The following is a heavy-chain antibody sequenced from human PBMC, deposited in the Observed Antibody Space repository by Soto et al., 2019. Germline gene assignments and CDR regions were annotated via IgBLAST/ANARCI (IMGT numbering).Heavy chain of an antibody. J-gene: IGHJ6*02. Sequence: ASVKVSCKASGGTFSSYTISWVRQAPGQGLEWMGRIIPILGIANYAQKFQGRVTITADKSTSTAYMELSSLRSEDTAVYYCTLAVTATNYYYYYGMDVWGQGTTVTVSS. V-gene: IGHV1-69*02. CDR1: GGTFSSYT. CDR2: IIPILGIA. CDR3: TLAVTATNYYYYYGMDV. D-gene: IGHD2-21*02.